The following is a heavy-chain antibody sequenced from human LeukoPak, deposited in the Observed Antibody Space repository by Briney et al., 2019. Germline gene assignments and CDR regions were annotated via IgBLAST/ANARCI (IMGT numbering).Heavy chain of an antibody. D-gene: IGHD3-22*01. CDR2: IIPIFGTA. CDR1: GGTFSSYA. J-gene: IGHJ5*02. CDR3: ARATQHYYDSSGYYYGGNWFDP. V-gene: IGHV1-69*05. Sequence: ASVKVSCKASGGTFSSYAISWVRQAPGQGLEWTGGIIPIFGTANYAQKFQGRVTITTDESTSTAYMELSSLRSEDTAVYYCARATQHYYDSSGYYYGGNWFDPWGQGTLVTVSS.